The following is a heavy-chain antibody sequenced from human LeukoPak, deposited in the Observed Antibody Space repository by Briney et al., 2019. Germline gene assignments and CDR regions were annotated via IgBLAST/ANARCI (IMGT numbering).Heavy chain of an antibody. J-gene: IGHJ6*04. D-gene: IGHD3-10*02. CDR3: AELGITMIGGV. CDR2: ISTTSTTI. V-gene: IGHV3-48*03. Sequence: GGSLRLSCAASGFTFSSYEMNWVRQAPGEGLEWVSSISTTSTTIYYADSVKGRFTISRDNAKSSLYLQMNTLRAEDTAVYYCAELGITMIGGVWGKGTTVTISS. CDR1: GFTFSSYE.